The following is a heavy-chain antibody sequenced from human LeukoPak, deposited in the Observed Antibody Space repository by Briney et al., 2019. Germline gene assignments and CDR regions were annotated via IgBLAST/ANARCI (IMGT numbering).Heavy chain of an antibody. CDR1: GYTFTGYD. J-gene: IGHJ3*02. Sequence: ASVKVSCKASGYTFTGYDMRWIRQAPGQGLEWMGWINPNSGGTNYAQKFQGRVTMTRDTSISTAYMELSRLRSDDTAVFYCAREELGPGTFDIWGEGTMVTVSS. CDR3: AREELGPGTFDI. V-gene: IGHV1-2*02. CDR2: INPNSGGT. D-gene: IGHD7-27*01.